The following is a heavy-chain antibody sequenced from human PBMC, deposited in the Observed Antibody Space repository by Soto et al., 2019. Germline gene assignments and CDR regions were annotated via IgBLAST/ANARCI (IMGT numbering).Heavy chain of an antibody. CDR3: ARSGTIMATNFDS. Sequence: PSETLSLTCTFSGCSISSENYYLNWLRQPPGRGLEWIGFVYYSGSINYNPSLNSRITISVDTSKNQFSLRLTSVTAADTAMYYCARSGTIMATNFDSWGQGALVTVS. D-gene: IGHD5-12*01. CDR1: GCSISSENYY. J-gene: IGHJ4*02. CDR2: VYYSGSI. V-gene: IGHV4-61*01.